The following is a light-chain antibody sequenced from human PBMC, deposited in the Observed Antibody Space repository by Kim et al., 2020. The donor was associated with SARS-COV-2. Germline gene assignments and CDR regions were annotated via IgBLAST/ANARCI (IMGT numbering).Light chain of an antibody. V-gene: IGKV1-8*01. CDR2: AAS. J-gene: IGKJ4*01. Sequence: ASTGDRVTITCRASQGISSYLAWYQQKPGKAPKVLIHAASTLQSGVPSRFSGSGSGTEFSLTISCLQSEDFATYYCQQYYGSPRTFGGGTKVDIK. CDR1: QGISSY. CDR3: QQYYGSPRT.